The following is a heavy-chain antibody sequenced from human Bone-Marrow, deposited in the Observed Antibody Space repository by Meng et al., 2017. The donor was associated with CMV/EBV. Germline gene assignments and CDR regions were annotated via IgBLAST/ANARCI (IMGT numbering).Heavy chain of an antibody. J-gene: IGHJ4*02. V-gene: IGHV4-39*07. CDR3: ARVLRIAARSGAFDY. CDR2: IYYSGST. CDR1: GGSISSSSYY. Sequence: GSLRLSCTVSGGSISSSSYYWGWIRQPPGKGLEWIGSIYYSGSTYYNPSLKSRVTISVDTSKNQFSLKLSSVTAADTAVYYCARVLRIAARSGAFDYWGQGPLVTFYS. D-gene: IGHD6-6*01.